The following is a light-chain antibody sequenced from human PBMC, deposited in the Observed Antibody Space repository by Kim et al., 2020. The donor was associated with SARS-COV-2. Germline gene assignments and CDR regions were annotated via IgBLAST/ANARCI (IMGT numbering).Light chain of an antibody. CDR2: AAS. CDR1: QNINSY. CDR3: QQSYSIPLT. Sequence: DIQMTQSPSSLSASVGDRVTITCRASQNINSYLNWYQQKPGKAPKVLIYAASSLQSGVPSRFSGSGSATDFTLTITSLQPEDFATYYCQQSYSIPLTFGGGTKV. J-gene: IGKJ4*01. V-gene: IGKV1-39*01.